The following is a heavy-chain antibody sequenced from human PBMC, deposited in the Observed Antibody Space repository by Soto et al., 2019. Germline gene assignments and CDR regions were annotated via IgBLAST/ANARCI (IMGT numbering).Heavy chain of an antibody. V-gene: IGHV1-18*04. CDR2: TSANNDHT. Sequence: ASVKVSCKASGYTFSRYGISWVRQAPGQGLEWMAWTSANNDHTNYAEKLQGRVTLTTDMSTGTAYMELRSLRSDDTAVYYCARIYSKIVVVPAAIKYYYYGMDVWGQGTTVTVSS. CDR3: ARIYSKIVVVPAAIKYYYYGMDV. J-gene: IGHJ6*02. CDR1: GYTFSRYG. D-gene: IGHD2-2*02.